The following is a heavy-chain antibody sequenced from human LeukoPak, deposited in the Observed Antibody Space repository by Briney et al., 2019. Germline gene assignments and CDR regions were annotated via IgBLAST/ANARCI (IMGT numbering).Heavy chain of an antibody. V-gene: IGHV6-1*01. J-gene: IGHJ4*02. CDR2: TYYRSKWYN. D-gene: IGHD3-3*01. CDR1: GDSGSSNSAA. CDR3: ARGPTNFLEWLIPFDY. Sequence: SQTLSLTCAISGDSGSSNSAAWNWISQSPSRGLEWLGRTYYRSKWYNDYAVSVKSRITINPDTSKNQFSLQLNSVTPEDTAVYYCARGPTNFLEWLIPFDYWGQGTLVTVSS.